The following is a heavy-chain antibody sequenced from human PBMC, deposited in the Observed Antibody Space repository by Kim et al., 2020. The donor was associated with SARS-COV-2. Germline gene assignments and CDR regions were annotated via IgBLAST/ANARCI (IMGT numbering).Heavy chain of an antibody. CDR3: AKSRSGVFYSCFDY. CDR1: GFTFSSYG. V-gene: IGHV3-30*18. D-gene: IGHD1-26*01. CDR2: ISYDGSNK. Sequence: GGSLRLSCAASGFTFSSYGMHWVRQAPGKGLEWVAVISYDGSNKYYADSVKGRFTISRDNSKNTLYLQMNSLRAEDTAVYYCAKSRSGVFYSCFDYWAQGPLVTVSS. J-gene: IGHJ4*02.